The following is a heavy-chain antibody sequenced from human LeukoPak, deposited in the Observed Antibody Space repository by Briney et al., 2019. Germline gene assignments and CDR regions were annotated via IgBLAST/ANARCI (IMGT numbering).Heavy chain of an antibody. J-gene: IGHJ4*02. D-gene: IGHD5-18*01. Sequence: GGSLRLSCAASGFTFSIYSMDWVRQAPGKGLEWVSSISSSGSYIYYADSLKGRFTISRDNAKNSLYLQMNSLRPEDTALYYCTKDSVAMVTTSDYWGQGTLVTVSS. CDR2: ISSSGSYI. V-gene: IGHV3-21*04. CDR1: GFTFSIYS. CDR3: TKDSVAMVTTSDY.